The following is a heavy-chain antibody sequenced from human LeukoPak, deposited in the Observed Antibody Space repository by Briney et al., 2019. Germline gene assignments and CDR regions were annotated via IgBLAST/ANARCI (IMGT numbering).Heavy chain of an antibody. Sequence: GASVKVSCKASGYTFTAYYMHWVRQAPGQGLEWMGWINPDSGGTNYVEKFQGRVTMTRDTSISTVYMDLSSLRSDDTAVYYCARDSSGNDYWGQGTLVIVFS. V-gene: IGHV1-2*02. D-gene: IGHD6-19*01. CDR3: ARDSSGNDY. CDR2: INPDSGGT. J-gene: IGHJ4*02. CDR1: GYTFTAYY.